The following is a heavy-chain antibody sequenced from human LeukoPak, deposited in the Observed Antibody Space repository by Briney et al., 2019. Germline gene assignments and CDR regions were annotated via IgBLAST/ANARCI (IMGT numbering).Heavy chain of an antibody. Sequence: GGSLRLSCAASGFTFSSYSMNWVRQAPGKGLEWVSSISSSSSYIYCADSVKGRFTISRDNAKNSLYLQMNSLRAEDTAVYYCARVSAAYWYFDLWGRGTLVTVSS. V-gene: IGHV3-21*01. CDR1: GFTFSSYS. CDR2: ISSSSSYI. CDR3: ARVSAAYWYFDL. D-gene: IGHD2/OR15-2a*01. J-gene: IGHJ2*01.